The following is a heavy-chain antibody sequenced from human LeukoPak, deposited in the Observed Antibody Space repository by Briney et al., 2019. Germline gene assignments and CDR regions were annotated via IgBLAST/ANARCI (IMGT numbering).Heavy chain of an antibody. J-gene: IGHJ4*02. Sequence: GGSLRLSCAASGFTFSTYAMSWVRQAPGKGLEWVSAVSGSGGSTYYADSVEGRFTISRDNSKNTLHLQMNSLRAEDAAVYYCAKRGVTGYKEAFDYWGQGTLVTVSS. CDR2: VSGSGGST. CDR3: AKRGVTGYKEAFDY. CDR1: GFTFSTYA. V-gene: IGHV3-23*01. D-gene: IGHD3-9*01.